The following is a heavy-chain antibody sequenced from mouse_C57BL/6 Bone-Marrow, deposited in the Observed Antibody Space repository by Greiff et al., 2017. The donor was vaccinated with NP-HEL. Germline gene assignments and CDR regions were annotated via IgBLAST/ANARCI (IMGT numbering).Heavy chain of an antibody. V-gene: IGHV5-4*01. CDR3: ARDLMDY. CDR1: GFTFSSYA. J-gene: IGHJ4*01. Sequence: EVQLVESGGGLVKPGGSLKLSCAASGFTFSSYAMSWVRQTPEKRLEWVATISDGGSYTYYPDNVKGRFTISRDNAKNNLYLQMSHLKSEDTAMYYCARDLMDYWGQGTSVTVSS. CDR2: ISDGGSYT.